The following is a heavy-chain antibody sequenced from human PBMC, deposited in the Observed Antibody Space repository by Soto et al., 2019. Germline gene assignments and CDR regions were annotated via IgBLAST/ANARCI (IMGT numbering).Heavy chain of an antibody. CDR1: GGSISSGGYY. CDR3: ARDNGYSYGYALFNWFDP. Sequence: QVQLQESGPGLVKPSQTLSLTCTVSGGSISSGGYYWSWIRQHPGKGLEWIGYIYYSGSTYYNPSLKSRVTISVDTSKNQFSLKLSSVTAADTAVYYCARDNGYSYGYALFNWFDPWGQGTLVTVSS. D-gene: IGHD5-18*01. J-gene: IGHJ5*02. V-gene: IGHV4-31*03. CDR2: IYYSGST.